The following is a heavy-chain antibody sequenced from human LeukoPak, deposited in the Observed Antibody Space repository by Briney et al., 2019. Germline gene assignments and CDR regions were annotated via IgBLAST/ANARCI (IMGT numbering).Heavy chain of an antibody. CDR3: AKDRAVAGIFDY. Sequence: RGSLRLSCAASGFTFCSFVINWGGQTPGKGLEGLSDISSSGATIYYADSVTGRLTISRDNSKHTLHLQMNRVRADDTVVYYCAKDRAVAGIFDYWGQGTLVTVSS. J-gene: IGHJ4*02. D-gene: IGHD6-19*01. CDR1: GFTFCSFV. CDR2: ISSSGATI. V-gene: IGHV3-48*03.